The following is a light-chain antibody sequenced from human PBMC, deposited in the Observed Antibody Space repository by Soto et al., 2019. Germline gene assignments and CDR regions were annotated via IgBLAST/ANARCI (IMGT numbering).Light chain of an antibody. Sequence: DIQMTQSPSSLSASVGDRVPITCRASQSIGRYLNWYQQKPGKAPKLLIYAASTLQSGVPSRFSGSGSGTEFTLTISSLQPEDFATYYCQQLNSYLPLTFGGGTKVDIK. V-gene: IGKV1-9*01. CDR1: QSIGRY. CDR2: AAS. CDR3: QQLNSYLPLT. J-gene: IGKJ4*01.